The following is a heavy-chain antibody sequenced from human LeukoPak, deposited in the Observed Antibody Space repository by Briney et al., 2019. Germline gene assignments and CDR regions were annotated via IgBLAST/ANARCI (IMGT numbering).Heavy chain of an antibody. CDR2: INHSGST. CDR3: ASIMMPKDAFDI. J-gene: IGHJ3*02. D-gene: IGHD3-16*01. Sequence: SETLSLTCAVYGGSFSGYYWSWIRQPPGKGLEWIGEINHSGSTNYNPSLKSRVTISVDTSKNQFSLKLSSVTAADTAVYYCASIMMPKDAFDIWGQGTMVTASS. V-gene: IGHV4-34*01. CDR1: GGSFSGYY.